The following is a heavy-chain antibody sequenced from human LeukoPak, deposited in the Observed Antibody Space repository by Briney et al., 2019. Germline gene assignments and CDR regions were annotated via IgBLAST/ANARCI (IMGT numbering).Heavy chain of an antibody. CDR2: MHSNSGNT. D-gene: IGHD3-22*01. CDR1: GYTFTNHD. J-gene: IGHJ3*02. Sequence: ASVKVSCKASGYTFTNHDINWVRQASGQGLEWMGWMHSNSGNTGYAQKFQGRVSMTTNPSISTAYMELSSLRSEDTAIYYCARAVRDYYDSGGNYDAFDIWGQGTMVTVSS. CDR3: ARAVRDYYDSGGNYDAFDI. V-gene: IGHV1-8*01.